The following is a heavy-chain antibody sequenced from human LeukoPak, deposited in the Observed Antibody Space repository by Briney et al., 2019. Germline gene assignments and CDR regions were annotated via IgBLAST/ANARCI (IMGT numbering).Heavy chain of an antibody. J-gene: IGHJ5*02. CDR1: GFTFRSYA. CDR3: AKDAWYNWNYASWFDP. CDR2: ISGNGGST. D-gene: IGHD1-7*01. Sequence: GSLRLSCVASGFTFRSYAMSRVRQAPGKGLEWVSAISGNGGSTYYADSVKGRFTISRDNSKNTLYLQMNSLRAEDTAVYYCAKDAWYNWNYASWFDPWGQGTLVTVSS. V-gene: IGHV3-23*01.